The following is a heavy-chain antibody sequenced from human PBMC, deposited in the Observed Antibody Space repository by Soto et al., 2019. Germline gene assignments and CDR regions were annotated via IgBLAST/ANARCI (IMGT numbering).Heavy chain of an antibody. CDR3: ASSQYCSSTSCYPALDY. CDR1: GFTFSSYA. Sequence: LGLSCAASGFTFSSYAMHCVRQAPVKGLEWVAVISYDGSNKYYADSVKGRFTISRDNSKNTLYLQMNSLRAEDTAVYYCASSQYCSSTSCYPALDYWGQGTLVTVSS. J-gene: IGHJ4*02. V-gene: IGHV3-30-3*01. D-gene: IGHD2-2*01. CDR2: ISYDGSNK.